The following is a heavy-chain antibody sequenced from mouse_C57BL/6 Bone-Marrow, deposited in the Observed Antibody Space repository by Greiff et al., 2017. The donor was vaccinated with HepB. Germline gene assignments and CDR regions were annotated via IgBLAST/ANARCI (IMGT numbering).Heavy chain of an antibody. CDR1: GYTFTSYW. J-gene: IGHJ3*01. V-gene: IGHV1-50*01. D-gene: IGHD2-4*01. CDR2: IDPSDSYT. CDR3: ARYDYDTWFAY. Sequence: VQLQQPGAELVKPGASVKLSCKASGYTFTSYWMQWVKQRPGQGLEWIGEIDPSDSYTNYNQKFKGKATLTVDTSSSTAYMELRSLTSEDSAVYFCARYDYDTWFAYWGQGTLVTVSA.